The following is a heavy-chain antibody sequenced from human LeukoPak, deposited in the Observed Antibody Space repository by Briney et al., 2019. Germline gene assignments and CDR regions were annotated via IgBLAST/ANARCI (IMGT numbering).Heavy chain of an antibody. Sequence: GASVKVSCKASGYTFTGYYMHWVRQAPGQGLEWMGWINPNSGGTNYAQKFQGRVTMTRDTSISTAYMELSRLRSDDTAVYYCARDGVDYIAAAGLGYWGQGTLVTVSS. J-gene: IGHJ4*02. D-gene: IGHD6-13*01. CDR2: INPNSGGT. V-gene: IGHV1-2*02. CDR3: ARDGVDYIAAAGLGY. CDR1: GYTFTGYY.